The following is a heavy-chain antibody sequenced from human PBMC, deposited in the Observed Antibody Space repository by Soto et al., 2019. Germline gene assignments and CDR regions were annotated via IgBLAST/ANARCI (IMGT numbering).Heavy chain of an antibody. J-gene: IGHJ4*02. CDR3: ASTRLVGAILYYFDY. V-gene: IGHV4-39*01. D-gene: IGHD1-26*01. CDR2: IYYSGST. CDR1: GGSISSSSYY. Sequence: PSETLSLTCTVSGGSISSSSYYWGWIRQPPGKGLEWIGSIYYSGSTYYNPSLKSRVTISVDTSKNQFSLKLSSVTAADTAVYYCASTRLVGAILYYFDYWGQGTQVTVSS.